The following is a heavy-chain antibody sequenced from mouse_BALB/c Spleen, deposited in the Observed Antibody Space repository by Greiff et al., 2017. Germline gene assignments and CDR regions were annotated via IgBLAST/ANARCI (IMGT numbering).Heavy chain of an antibody. CDR1: GFTFSDYY. V-gene: IGHV5-4*02. J-gene: IGHJ3*01. CDR2: ISDGGSYT. CDR3: ARYQEVAY. Sequence: DVMLVESGGGLVKPGGSLKLSCAASGFTFSDYYMYWVRQTPEKRLEWVATISDGGSYTYYPDSVKGRFTISRDNAKNNLYLQMSSLKSEDTAMYYCARYQEVAYWGQGTLVTVSA.